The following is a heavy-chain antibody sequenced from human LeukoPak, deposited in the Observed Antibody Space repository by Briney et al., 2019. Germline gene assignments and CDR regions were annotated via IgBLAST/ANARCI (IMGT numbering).Heavy chain of an antibody. CDR2: ISARGIST. CDR3: AKSFDFSNGHSPILTPFDS. V-gene: IGHV3-23*01. J-gene: IGHJ4*02. CDR1: GFTFSSSA. D-gene: IGHD3-3*01. Sequence: PGGSLRLSCAASGFTFSSSAMSWVRQAPGKGLGWVSSISARGISTYYAESVKGRFTISRDNSKNTLYLQMNSLRGDDIGVYYCAKSFDFSNGHSPILTPFDSWGQGTLVSVSS.